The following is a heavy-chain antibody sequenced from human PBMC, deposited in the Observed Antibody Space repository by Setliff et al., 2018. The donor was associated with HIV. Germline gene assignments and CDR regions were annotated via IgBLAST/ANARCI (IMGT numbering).Heavy chain of an antibody. Sequence: LRLSCTASGFTFINYEMNWVRQAPGKGLEWVAYISYSGSAIHYADSVKGRFTISRDNAKNSLYLQMNSLRAEDTAVYYCAGDRVVGATLDPLDLWGQGTMVTVSS. CDR2: ISYSGSAI. J-gene: IGHJ3*01. V-gene: IGHV3-48*03. CDR1: GFTFINYE. CDR3: AGDRVVGATLDPLDL. D-gene: IGHD1-26*01.